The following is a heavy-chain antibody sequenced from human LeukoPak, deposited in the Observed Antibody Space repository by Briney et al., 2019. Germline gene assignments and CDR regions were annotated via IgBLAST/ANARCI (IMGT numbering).Heavy chain of an antibody. V-gene: IGHV1-18*01. CDR2: ISAYNGNT. CDR3: ARDRVVGAIDGFDI. D-gene: IGHD1-26*01. CDR1: GYTFTSYG. J-gene: IGHJ3*02. Sequence: GASVKVSCKASGYTFTSYGISWVRQAPGQGLEWMGWISAYNGNTKYAQKFQGRVTMTTETSTSAAYMELRSLRSDDTAVYYCARDRVVGAIDGFDIWGQGTMVTVSS.